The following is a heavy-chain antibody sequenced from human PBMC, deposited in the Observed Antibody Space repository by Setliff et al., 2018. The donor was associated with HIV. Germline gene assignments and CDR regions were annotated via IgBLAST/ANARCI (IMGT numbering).Heavy chain of an antibody. CDR1: GGSISSSNYH. V-gene: IGHV4-39*07. Sequence: KPSETLSLTCTVSGGSISSSNYHWGWIRQPPGKGLEWIGSIYYSGSTYYNPSLKSRVTISVDTSKNQFSLRLSSVTAADTAVYYCARPTASYSSSWDSWYFDLWGRGTLVTVSS. CDR2: IYYSGST. D-gene: IGHD6-13*01. J-gene: IGHJ2*01. CDR3: ARPTASYSSSWDSWYFDL.